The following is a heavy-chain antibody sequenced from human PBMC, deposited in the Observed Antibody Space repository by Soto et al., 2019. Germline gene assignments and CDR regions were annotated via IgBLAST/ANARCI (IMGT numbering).Heavy chain of an antibody. D-gene: IGHD3-16*02. CDR1: GRSHSRDDHY. V-gene: IGHV4-30-4*01. Sequence: SETMSLTCTVSGRSHSRDDHYCSWTRPPPGKGLEWIGYIYYTGSTNYNPSLESRLTISIDRPKNQFSLTLTSVNAADTALYYCARHRATSPDYFNSWGQGTLVTVSS. J-gene: IGHJ4*02. CDR3: ARHRATSPDYFNS. CDR2: IYYTGST.